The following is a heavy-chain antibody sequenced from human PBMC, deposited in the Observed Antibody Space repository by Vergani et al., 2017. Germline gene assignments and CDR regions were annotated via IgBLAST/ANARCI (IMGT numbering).Heavy chain of an antibody. Sequence: QVQLQESLPGLVKPSQTLSLTCTVSGGSISSGGYYWSWIRQHPGKGLEWIGYTDYSGSTYYNPYLKSRVTIPVDTSKNQFSLKLSSVTAADTAVYYCARVGDCSGGSCFDAFDIWGQGTMVTVSS. D-gene: IGHD2-15*01. CDR2: TDYSGST. V-gene: IGHV4-31*03. CDR1: GGSISSGGYY. CDR3: ARVGDCSGGSCFDAFDI. J-gene: IGHJ3*02.